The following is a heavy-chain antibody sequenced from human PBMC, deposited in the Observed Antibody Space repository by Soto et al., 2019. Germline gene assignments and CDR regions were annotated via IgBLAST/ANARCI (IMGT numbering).Heavy chain of an antibody. J-gene: IGHJ6*02. Sequence: PGGALRLSCAASGFTFSKAWMNWVRQAPGKGLEWVGRIKSKTDGGTTDYAAPVKGRFTISRDDSKNTLYLQMNSLKTEDTAVYYCTTDLFSHSDYDILTGYWYYGMDVWGQGTTVTVSS. CDR2: IKSKTDGGTT. CDR3: TTDLFSHSDYDILTGYWYYGMDV. CDR1: GFTFSKAW. D-gene: IGHD3-9*01. V-gene: IGHV3-15*07.